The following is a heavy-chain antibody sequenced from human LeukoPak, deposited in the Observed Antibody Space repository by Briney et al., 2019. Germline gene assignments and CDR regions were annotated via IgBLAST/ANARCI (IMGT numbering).Heavy chain of an antibody. CDR1: GFTFSSYA. Sequence: GGSLRLSCAASGFTFSSYAMSWVRQARGKGLEWVSAISGSDGSTYYADSVKGRFTISRDNSKNTLYLQMNSLRAEDTAVYYCAKDTSIFDWPNGIDYWGQGTLVTVSS. J-gene: IGHJ4*02. CDR2: ISGSDGST. D-gene: IGHD3-9*01. V-gene: IGHV3-23*01. CDR3: AKDTSIFDWPNGIDY.